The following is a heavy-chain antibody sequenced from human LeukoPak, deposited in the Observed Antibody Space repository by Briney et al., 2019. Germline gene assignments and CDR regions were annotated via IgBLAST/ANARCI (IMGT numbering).Heavy chain of an antibody. Sequence: GGSLRLSCAASGLTFSDYYMSWIRQTPGKGLEWVSYISSSGSSIYYADSVKGRFTISRDNAKNSLYLQMNSLTVEDTAVYYCARDTPHYYDSSGYYPVDYWGQGTLVTVSS. D-gene: IGHD3-22*01. J-gene: IGHJ4*02. CDR3: ARDTPHYYDSSGYYPVDY. V-gene: IGHV3-11*04. CDR1: GLTFSDYY. CDR2: ISSSGSSI.